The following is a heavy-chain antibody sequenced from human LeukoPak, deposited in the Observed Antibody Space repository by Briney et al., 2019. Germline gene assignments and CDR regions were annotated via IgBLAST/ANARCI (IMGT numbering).Heavy chain of an antibody. CDR1: GFTFSSYS. Sequence: GGSLRLSCAASGFTFSSYSMNWVRQAPGKGLEWVSSISSSSSYIYYADSVKGRFTISRDNAKNSLYLRMNSLRAEDTAVYYCATPGSTVTTTLFDYWGQGTLVTVSS. CDR3: ATPGSTVTTTLFDY. J-gene: IGHJ4*02. CDR2: ISSSSSYI. D-gene: IGHD4-17*01. V-gene: IGHV3-21*01.